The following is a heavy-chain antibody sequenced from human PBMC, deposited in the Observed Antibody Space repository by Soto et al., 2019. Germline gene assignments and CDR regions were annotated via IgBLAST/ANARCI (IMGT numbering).Heavy chain of an antibody. Sequence: QVQLVQSGAEEKKPGASVKVSCKASGYTFTSYAMHWVRQAPGQRLEGMGWINDGNGNTKYSQKCQGRVTITRDTAAVKADMELSSLRAEDTAVYYCARIIVVVIALDYWGGGALGTVAS. CDR2: INDGNGNT. J-gene: IGHJ4*02. CDR1: GYTFTSYA. D-gene: IGHD2-21*01. V-gene: IGHV1-3*05. CDR3: ARIIVVVIALDY.